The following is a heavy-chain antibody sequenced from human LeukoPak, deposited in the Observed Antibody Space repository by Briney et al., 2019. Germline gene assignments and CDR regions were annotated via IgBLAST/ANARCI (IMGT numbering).Heavy chain of an antibody. CDR1: GGSISSYY. CDR2: IYYSGSA. V-gene: IGHV4-59*01. J-gene: IGHJ4*02. CDR3: ARATFVGFDY. D-gene: IGHD6-6*01. Sequence: SETLSLTCTVSGGSISSYYWSWIRHPPGKGQEWIGYIYYSGSANYNPSLNSRVTMSVDTSRNQFSLKLSSVTAADTAVYYCARATFVGFDYWGQGTLVTVSS.